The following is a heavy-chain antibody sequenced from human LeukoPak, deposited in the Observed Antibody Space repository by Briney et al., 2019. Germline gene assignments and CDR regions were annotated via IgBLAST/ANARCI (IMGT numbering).Heavy chain of an antibody. Sequence: GGPLRLSXAASGFTVSSNYMSWIRQAPGKGLEWVSVIYSGGSTYYADSVKGRFTISRDNSKNTLYLQMNSLRAEDTAVYYCARAPIFGVVIDWGQGTLVTVSS. V-gene: IGHV3-66*02. D-gene: IGHD3-3*01. J-gene: IGHJ4*02. CDR2: IYSGGST. CDR3: ARAPIFGVVID. CDR1: GFTVSSNY.